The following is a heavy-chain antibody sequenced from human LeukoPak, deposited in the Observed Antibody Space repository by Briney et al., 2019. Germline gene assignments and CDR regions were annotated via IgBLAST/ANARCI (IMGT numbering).Heavy chain of an antibody. CDR3: ASGSSSSWSDFDY. CDR2: MNPNSGNT. D-gene: IGHD6-13*01. CDR1: GYTFTSYD. J-gene: IGHJ4*02. V-gene: IGHV1-8*01. Sequence: ASVKVSCKASGYTFTSYDIDWVRQATGQGLEWMGWMNPNSGNTGYAQKFQGRVTMTRNTSISTAYMELSSLRSEDTAVYYCASGSSSSWSDFDYWGQGTLVTVLS.